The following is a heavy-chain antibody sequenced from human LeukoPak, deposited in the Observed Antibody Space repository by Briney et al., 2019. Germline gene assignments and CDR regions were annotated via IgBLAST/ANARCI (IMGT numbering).Heavy chain of an antibody. Sequence: GRSLRLSCAASGFTFDDYAMHWVRQAPGKGLEWVSGISWNSGSIGYADSVKGRFTISRDNAKNSLYLQMNSLRAEDTALYYCAKIAVAGPDYWGQGTLVTVSS. CDR1: GFTFDDYA. CDR3: AKIAVAGPDY. D-gene: IGHD6-19*01. CDR2: ISWNSGSI. V-gene: IGHV3-9*01. J-gene: IGHJ4*02.